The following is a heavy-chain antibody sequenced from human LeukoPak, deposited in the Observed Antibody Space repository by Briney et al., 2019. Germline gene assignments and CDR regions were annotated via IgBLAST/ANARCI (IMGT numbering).Heavy chain of an antibody. Sequence: ASVKVSCKASGGTFSSYAISWARQAPGQRLEWMGWINAGNGNTKYSQKFQGRVTITRDTSASTAYMELSSLRSEDTAVYYCARRGAAAGTDQTFDYWGQGTLVTVSS. CDR2: INAGNGNT. J-gene: IGHJ4*02. D-gene: IGHD6-13*01. CDR3: ARRGAAAGTDQTFDY. V-gene: IGHV1-3*01. CDR1: GGTFSSYA.